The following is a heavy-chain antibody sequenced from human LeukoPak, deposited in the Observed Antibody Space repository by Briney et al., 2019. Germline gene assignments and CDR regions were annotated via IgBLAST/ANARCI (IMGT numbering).Heavy chain of an antibody. CDR3: ARAKQLLVPDAFDV. D-gene: IGHD6-13*01. CDR2: ISSSSTYI. CDR1: GFTSSSYS. Sequence: GGSLRLSCGVSGFTSSSYSMNWVRQAPGKGLEWVSSISSSSTYIYYADSVKGRFTISRGNAENSLYLQMNSLRAEDTAVYYCARAKQLLVPDAFDVWGQGTMVTVPS. J-gene: IGHJ3*01. V-gene: IGHV3-21*01.